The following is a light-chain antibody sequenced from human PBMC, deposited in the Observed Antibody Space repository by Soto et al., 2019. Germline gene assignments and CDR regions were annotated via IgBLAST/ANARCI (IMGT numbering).Light chain of an antibody. Sequence: QSVLTQPPSASGTPGQRVTISCSGSSSNIGRHGVNWYQHLPGAAPKLLIYSKNQRPSGVPDRFSGSTSGTSVSLTISGLQSEDEADYYCATWDDSLNGVVFGGGTQLTVL. V-gene: IGLV1-44*01. CDR1: SSNIGRHG. CDR2: SKN. CDR3: ATWDDSLNGVV. J-gene: IGLJ2*01.